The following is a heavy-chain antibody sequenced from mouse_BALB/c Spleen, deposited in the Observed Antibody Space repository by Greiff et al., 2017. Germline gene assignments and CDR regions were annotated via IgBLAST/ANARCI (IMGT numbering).Heavy chain of an antibody. D-gene: IGHD2-2*01. CDR2: INSNGGST. CDR3: ARVYYGYDSAMDY. CDR1: GFTFSSYG. V-gene: IGHV5-6-3*01. Sequence: EVMLVESGGGLVQPGGSLKLSCAASGFTFSSYGMSWVRQTPDKRLELVATINSNGGSTYYPDSVKGRFTISRDNAKNTLYLQMSSLKSEDTAMYYCARVYYGYDSAMDYWGQGTSVTVSS. J-gene: IGHJ4*01.